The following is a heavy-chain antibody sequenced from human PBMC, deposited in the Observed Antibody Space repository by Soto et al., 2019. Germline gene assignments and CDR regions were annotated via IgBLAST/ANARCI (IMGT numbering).Heavy chain of an antibody. CDR1: GGTFSSYA. D-gene: IGHD3-10*01. CDR2: IIPIFGTA. V-gene: IGHV1-69*13. J-gene: IGHJ6*02. CDR3: AWRGSGSRLYYYYGMDV. Sequence: GASVKVSCKASGGTFSSYAISWVRQAPGQGLEWMGGIIPIFGTANYAQKFQGRVTITADESTSTAYMELSSLRSEDTAVYYCAWRGSGSRLYYYYGMDVWGQGTTVTVSS.